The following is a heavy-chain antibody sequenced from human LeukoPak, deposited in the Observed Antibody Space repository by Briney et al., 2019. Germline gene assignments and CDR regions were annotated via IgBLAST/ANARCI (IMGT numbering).Heavy chain of an antibody. Sequence: GGSLRLSCAASGLTLSSHWMHWVRQAPGKGLVWVSRITNDGSSTNYADSVKGRFTISRDNAKNTLYLQMNSLRVEDTAVYYCARVRSGSSAGNYGMDVWGQGTTVTVSS. CDR3: ARVRSGSSAGNYGMDV. CDR2: ITNDGSST. V-gene: IGHV3-74*01. CDR1: GLTLSSHW. D-gene: IGHD1-26*01. J-gene: IGHJ6*02.